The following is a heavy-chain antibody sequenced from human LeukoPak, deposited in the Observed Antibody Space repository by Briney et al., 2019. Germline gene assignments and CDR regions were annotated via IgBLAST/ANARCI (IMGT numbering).Heavy chain of an antibody. CDR2: IKQDGGEK. J-gene: IGHJ4*02. D-gene: IGHD5-12*01. V-gene: IGHV3-7*01. CDR1: GFTFTTYW. Sequence: SGGSLRLSCAASGFTFTTYWMSWVRQTPGKGLEWLANIKQDGGEKYYVDSVEGRFTVSRDNAKNSLYLQMNSLRVEDTGVYYCTRYSGYPGDYWGQGTLVTVSS. CDR3: TRYSGYPGDY.